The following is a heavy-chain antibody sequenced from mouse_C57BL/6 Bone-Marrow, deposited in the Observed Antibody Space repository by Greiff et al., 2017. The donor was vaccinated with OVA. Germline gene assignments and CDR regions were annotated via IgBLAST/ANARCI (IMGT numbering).Heavy chain of an antibody. D-gene: IGHD2-1*01. Sequence: VKLQQSGAELARPGASVKLSCKASGYTFTSYGISWVKQRTGQGLEWIGEIYPRSGNTYYNEKFKGKATLTADKSSSTAYMELRSLTSEDSAVYFCAREEGNYVDWFAYWGQGTLVTVSA. CDR2: IYPRSGNT. J-gene: IGHJ3*01. V-gene: IGHV1-81*01. CDR3: AREEGNYVDWFAY. CDR1: GYTFTSYG.